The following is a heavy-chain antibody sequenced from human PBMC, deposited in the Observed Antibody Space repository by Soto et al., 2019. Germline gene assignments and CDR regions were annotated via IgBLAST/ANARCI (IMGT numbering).Heavy chain of an antibody. Sequence: EVQLVESGGGLVQPGGSLRLSCAASGFTFSTYWMNWVRQAPGKGLEWVANIKEDGSEPYYVDSVKGRFTISRDNAKNSLYLDMNSLRGEDTAVYYCARDWGAPGRGSALGYYYHFGMDVWGQGTTVTVPS. J-gene: IGHJ6*02. CDR2: IKEDGSEP. V-gene: IGHV3-7*05. D-gene: IGHD3-16*01. CDR1: GFTFSTYW. CDR3: ARDWGAPGRGSALGYYYHFGMDV.